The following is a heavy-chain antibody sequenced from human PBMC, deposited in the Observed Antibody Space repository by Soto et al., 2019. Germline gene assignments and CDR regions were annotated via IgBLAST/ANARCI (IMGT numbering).Heavy chain of an antibody. Sequence: GGSLRLSCAASGFTFSSYGMHWVRQAPGKGLEWVAVIWYDGSNKYYADSVKGRFTISRDNSKNTLYLQMNSLRAEDTAVYYCARGLGVTGTTFFDYWGQGTLVTVSS. J-gene: IGHJ4*02. CDR3: ARGLGVTGTTFFDY. V-gene: IGHV3-33*01. D-gene: IGHD1-7*01. CDR2: IWYDGSNK. CDR1: GFTFSSYG.